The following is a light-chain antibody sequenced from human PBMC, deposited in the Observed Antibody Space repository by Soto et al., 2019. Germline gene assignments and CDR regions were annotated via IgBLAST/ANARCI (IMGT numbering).Light chain of an antibody. CDR1: QVISTS. CDR2: KAS. Sequence: GESVTITCRASQVISTSLAWYQVKPGKAPKLLIYKASSLESGVPSRFSGSGSGTEFTLTISSLQPDDFATYYCQQYNSYPYTFGQGTKVDI. J-gene: IGKJ2*01. CDR3: QQYNSYPYT. V-gene: IGKV1-5*03.